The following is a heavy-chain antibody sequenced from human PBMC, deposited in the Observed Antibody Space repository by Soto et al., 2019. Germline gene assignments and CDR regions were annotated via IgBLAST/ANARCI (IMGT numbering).Heavy chain of an antibody. Sequence: GRSLTLSCSASGFTFSHYAMHLVLQAPGKGLEWVSVISYDGSNKYYADSVKCRFAISRDNSKNTLYVQLNSLRAEDTAVYYCAREVILTGYRYGNLDHWGQGTLVTVPS. V-gene: IGHV3-30*09. D-gene: IGHD3-9*01. CDR2: ISYDGSNK. CDR1: GFTFSHYA. J-gene: IGHJ4*02. CDR3: AREVILTGYRYGNLDH.